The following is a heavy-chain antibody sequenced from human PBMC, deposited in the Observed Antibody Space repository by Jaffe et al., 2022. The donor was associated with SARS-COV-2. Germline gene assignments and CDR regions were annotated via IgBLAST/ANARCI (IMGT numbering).Heavy chain of an antibody. CDR2: ISSSSSYI. D-gene: IGHD1-26*01. J-gene: IGHJ6*02. V-gene: IGHV3-21*01. CDR1: GFTFSSYS. Sequence: EVQLVESGGGLVKPGGSLRLSCAASGFTFSSYSMNWVRQAPGKGLEWVSSISSSSSYIYYADSVKGRFTISRDNAKNSLYLQMNSLRAEDTAVYYCARDRKQVGAINGMDVWGQGTTVTVSS. CDR3: ARDRKQVGAINGMDV.